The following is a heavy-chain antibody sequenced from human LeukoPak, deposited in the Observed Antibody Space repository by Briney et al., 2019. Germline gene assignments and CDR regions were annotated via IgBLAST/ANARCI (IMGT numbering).Heavy chain of an antibody. Sequence: ASVKVSCKASGYTFTSYGISWVRQAPGQGLEWMGWISAYNGNTNYGQKLQGRVTMTTDTSTSTAYMELRSLRSDDTAVYYCATIVAAGDWFDPWGQGTLVTVSS. CDR3: ATIVAAGDWFDP. J-gene: IGHJ5*02. CDR1: GYTFTSYG. D-gene: IGHD6-25*01. CDR2: ISAYNGNT. V-gene: IGHV1-18*01.